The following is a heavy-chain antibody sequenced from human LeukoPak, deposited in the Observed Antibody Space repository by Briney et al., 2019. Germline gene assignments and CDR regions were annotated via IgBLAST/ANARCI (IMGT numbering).Heavy chain of an antibody. J-gene: IGHJ4*02. Sequence: GGSLRLSCAASGFTFSSYAMRWVRQAPGKGLEWVSAIGAGSGAITIYADSVKGRFTISRDNSKSTLYLQMDSLRAEDTAVYYCAKCGNSGCHLIDYWGQGTLVTVSS. CDR2: IGAGSGAIT. D-gene: IGHD5-12*01. CDR3: AKCGNSGCHLIDY. CDR1: GFTFSSYA. V-gene: IGHV3-23*01.